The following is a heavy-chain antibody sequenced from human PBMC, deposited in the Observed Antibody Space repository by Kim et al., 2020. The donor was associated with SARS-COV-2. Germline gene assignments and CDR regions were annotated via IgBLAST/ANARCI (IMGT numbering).Heavy chain of an antibody. Sequence: KFQGRVTMTRDTSTRTVYMELSSLRSEDTAVYYCARADYYDSSGYYYFDYWGQGTLVTVSS. J-gene: IGHJ4*02. V-gene: IGHV1-46*01. CDR3: ARADYYDSSGYYYFDY. D-gene: IGHD3-22*01.